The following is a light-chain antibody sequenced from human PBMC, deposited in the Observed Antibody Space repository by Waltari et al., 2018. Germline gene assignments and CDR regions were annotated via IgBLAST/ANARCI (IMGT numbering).Light chain of an antibody. CDR1: QSITNY. CDR2: DSI. Sequence: EIVLTQSPATLSLSPGERATLSSTASQSITNYLAWYHQKPGQAPRLLIYDSINRATGIPARFSGGGSGTDFTLTITSLEPEDFAFYYCQHRSTWPPTFGGVTNVVL. CDR3: QHRSTWPPT. J-gene: IGKJ4*01. V-gene: IGKV3-11*01.